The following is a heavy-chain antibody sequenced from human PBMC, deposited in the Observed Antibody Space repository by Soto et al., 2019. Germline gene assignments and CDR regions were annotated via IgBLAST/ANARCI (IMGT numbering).Heavy chain of an antibody. D-gene: IGHD3-16*01. J-gene: IGHJ4*02. CDR1: GGSISSSSYY. CDR3: ARPDAIMGIDY. Sequence: QLQLQESGPGLVKPSETLSLTCTVSGGSISSSSYYWGWIRQPPGKGLEWIGSIYYSGSTYYNPSLKSRVTISVDTSKNQFSRKLSSVTAADTAVYYCARPDAIMGIDYWGQGTLVTVSS. V-gene: IGHV4-39*01. CDR2: IYYSGST.